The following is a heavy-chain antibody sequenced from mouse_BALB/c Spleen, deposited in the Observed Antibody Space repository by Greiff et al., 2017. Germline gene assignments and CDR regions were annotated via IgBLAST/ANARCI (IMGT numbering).Heavy chain of an antibody. D-gene: IGHD1-1*01. CDR2: IYPGDGDT. CDR1: GYTFTSYW. CDR3: AREEDYYGSFDY. J-gene: IGHJ2*01. Sequence: QVQLKQSGAELARPGASVKLSCKASGYTFTSYWMQWVKQRPGQGLEWIGAIYPGDGDTRYTQKFKGKATLTADKSSSTAYMQLSSLASEDSAVYYCAREEDYYGSFDYWGQGTTLTVSS. V-gene: IGHV1-87*01.